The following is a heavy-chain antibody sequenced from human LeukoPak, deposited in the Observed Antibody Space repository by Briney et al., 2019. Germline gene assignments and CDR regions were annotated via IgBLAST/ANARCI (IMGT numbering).Heavy chain of an antibody. CDR3: ARDSYQDYYGRFDP. V-gene: IGHV3-21*01. Sequence: GGSLRLSCAASGFTSSSYSMNWVRQAPGKGLEWVSSISSSSSYIYYADSVKGRFTISRDNAKNSLYLQMNSLRAEDTAVYYCARDSYQDYYGRFDPWGQGTLVIVSS. D-gene: IGHD3-10*01. J-gene: IGHJ5*02. CDR1: GFTSSSYS. CDR2: ISSSSSYI.